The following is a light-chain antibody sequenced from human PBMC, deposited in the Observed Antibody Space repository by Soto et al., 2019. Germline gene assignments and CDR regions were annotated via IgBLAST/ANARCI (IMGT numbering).Light chain of an antibody. CDR3: CSYTSNTVI. V-gene: IGLV2-23*01. CDR2: EGS. CDR1: SSDVGGYSL. Sequence: QSALTQPASVSGSPGQSITVSCTGTSSDVGGYSLVSWYHQSPGKAPKLVIYEGSKRPSGVSNRLSGSKSGNTASLTISGLQAEDEGDYYCCSYTSNTVIFGGGTQLTVL. J-gene: IGLJ2*01.